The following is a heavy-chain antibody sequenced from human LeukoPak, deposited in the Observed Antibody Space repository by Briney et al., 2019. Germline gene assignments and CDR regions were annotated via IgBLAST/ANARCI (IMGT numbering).Heavy chain of an antibody. V-gene: IGHV4-59*01. CDR1: GGSISSYY. CDR3: ASGVRTRYYYMDV. Sequence: PSETLSLTCTVSGGSISSYYWSWIRQPPGKGLEWIGYIYYSGSTNYNPSLKSRVTISVDTSKNQFSLKLSSVTAADTAVYYCASGVRTRYYYMDVWGKGTTVTVSS. J-gene: IGHJ6*03. D-gene: IGHD3-16*01. CDR2: IYYSGST.